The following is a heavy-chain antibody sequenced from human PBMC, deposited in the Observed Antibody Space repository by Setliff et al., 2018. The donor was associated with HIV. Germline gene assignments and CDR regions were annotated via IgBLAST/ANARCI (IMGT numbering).Heavy chain of an antibody. D-gene: IGHD3-10*01. CDR2: IGSIGSGGAT. V-gene: IGHV3-48*03. CDR1: GFTFGSYE. J-gene: IGHJ4*02. Sequence: AGESLKISCVASGFTFGSYEMNWVRQAPGKGLEWVSNIGSIGSGGATHYADSVKGRFTISRDNAKNSVYLQMNSLRAEDTAVYYCTRIEASYYFDTWGQGTLVTVSS. CDR3: TRIEASYYFDT.